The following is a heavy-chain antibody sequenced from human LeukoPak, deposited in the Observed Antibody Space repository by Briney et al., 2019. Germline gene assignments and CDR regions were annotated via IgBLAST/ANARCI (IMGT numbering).Heavy chain of an antibody. CDR3: ARPMTTVTPGAFDI. CDR2: IYYSGST. Sequence: SETLSLTCTVSGGSISSYYWSWIRQPPGKGLGWIGYIYYSGSTNYNPSLKSRVTISVDTSKNQFSLKLSSVTAADTAVYYCARPMTTVTPGAFDIWGQGTMVTVSS. V-gene: IGHV4-59*01. J-gene: IGHJ3*02. CDR1: GGSISSYY. D-gene: IGHD4-17*01.